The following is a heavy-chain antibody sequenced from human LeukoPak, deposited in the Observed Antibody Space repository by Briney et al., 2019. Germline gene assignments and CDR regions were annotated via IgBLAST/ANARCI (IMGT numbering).Heavy chain of an antibody. Sequence: PGGSLRFSCAASEFTFSNAWMSWVRQAPGKGLEWVGRTKIKTDGGTTGYAAPVKGRFTISRDDSKNTLYLQMNSLETEDTAVYYCTTTVYYGSGSYPHYWGQGTLVTVSS. J-gene: IGHJ4*02. CDR2: TKIKTDGGTT. D-gene: IGHD3-10*01. CDR3: TTTVYYGSGSYPHY. V-gene: IGHV3-15*01. CDR1: EFTFSNAW.